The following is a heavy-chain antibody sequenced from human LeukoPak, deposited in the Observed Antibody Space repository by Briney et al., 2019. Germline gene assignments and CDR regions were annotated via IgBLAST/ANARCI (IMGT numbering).Heavy chain of an antibody. D-gene: IGHD5-12*01. CDR3: ARLLIVASDNYFDY. V-gene: IGHV4-39*01. J-gene: IGHJ4*02. CDR1: GGSISTGSYY. CDR2: IYYSGNT. Sequence: SETLSLTCTVSGGSISTGSYYWGWIRQPPGKGLEWIGNIYYSGNTYYNPSLKSRATISIDTSKNQFSLQLSSVTAADTAVYFCARLLIVASDNYFDYWGQGTLVTVSS.